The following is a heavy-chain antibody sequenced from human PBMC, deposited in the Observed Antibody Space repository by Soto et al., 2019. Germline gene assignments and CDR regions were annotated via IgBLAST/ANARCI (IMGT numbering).Heavy chain of an antibody. V-gene: IGHV1-18*01. CDR1: GYTFTSYG. CDR3: ARVYRITMVRGELSEY. CDR2: ISAYNGNT. Sequence: QVQLVQSGAEVKKPGASVKVSCKASGYTFTSYGISWVRQAPGQGLEWMGWISAYNGNTNYAQKLQGRVTMTTDTSTSTAYMELKSLRSDDTAVYYCARVYRITMVRGELSEYWGQGTLVTVSS. J-gene: IGHJ4*02. D-gene: IGHD3-10*01.